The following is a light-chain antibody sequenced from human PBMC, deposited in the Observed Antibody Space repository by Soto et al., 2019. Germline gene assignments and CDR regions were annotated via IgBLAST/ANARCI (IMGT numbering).Light chain of an antibody. Sequence: DIQMTQSPSTLSASVGDRVIITCRASQSITNWLAWYHQNQGKAPKLLISNASILESGVPSRFSGSGSGTEFTLTISSLPPEDFAVDYCQKDDTYPLTFGQGPKLESK. CDR2: NAS. J-gene: IGKJ2*01. CDR1: QSITNW. CDR3: QKDDTYPLT. V-gene: IGKV1-5*03.